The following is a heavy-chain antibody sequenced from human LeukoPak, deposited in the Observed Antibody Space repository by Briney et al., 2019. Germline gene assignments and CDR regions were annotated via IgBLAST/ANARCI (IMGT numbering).Heavy chain of an antibody. CDR1: GGSISSSGYY. CDR3: TRDSGGWTVDY. J-gene: IGHJ4*02. Sequence: SETLSLTCTVSGGSISSSGYYWGWIRQPPGQGLEWLGTIDYSGTTYHNPSLKSRVTISIDTSKNHFSLKLNSVTAADTAVYYCTRDSGGWTVDYWGQGTLVTVSS. V-gene: IGHV4-39*02. CDR2: IDYSGTT. D-gene: IGHD1-26*01.